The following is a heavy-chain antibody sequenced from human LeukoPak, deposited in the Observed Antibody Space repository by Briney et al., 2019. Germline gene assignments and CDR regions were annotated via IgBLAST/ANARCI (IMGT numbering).Heavy chain of an antibody. J-gene: IGHJ3*02. CDR2: ISYDGSNK. V-gene: IGHV3-30-3*01. CDR3: ASTLGYCSSTSCYAFGAFDI. Sequence: GRSLRLSCAASGFTFSSYAMHWVRQAPGKGLEWVAVISYDGSNKYYADSVKGRFTISRDNSKNTLYLQMNSLRAEDTAVYYCASTLGYCSSTSCYAFGAFDIWGQGTMVTVSS. CDR1: GFTFSSYA. D-gene: IGHD2-2*01.